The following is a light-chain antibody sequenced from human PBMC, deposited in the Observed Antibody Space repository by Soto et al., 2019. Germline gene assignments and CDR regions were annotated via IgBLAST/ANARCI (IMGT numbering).Light chain of an antibody. V-gene: IGLV2-14*01. Sequence: QSALTQPASVSGSPGQSITISCTGTSDDIGYYNYVSWYQHHPGKAPKLIIYAVTNRPSGVSTRFSGSKSANTASLTISGLQADDEADYYCSSYTTIGSLVFGAGTKVTVL. J-gene: IGLJ1*01. CDR1: SDDIGYYNY. CDR3: SSYTTIGSLV. CDR2: AVT.